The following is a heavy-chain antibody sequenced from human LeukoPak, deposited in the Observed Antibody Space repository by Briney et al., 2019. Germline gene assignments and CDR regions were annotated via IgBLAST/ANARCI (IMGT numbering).Heavy chain of an antibody. V-gene: IGHV1-8*01. CDR3: ARVVLGRYFDWFGYYYYYMDV. D-gene: IGHD3-9*01. CDR1: GYTFTSYD. Sequence: ASVKVSCKASGYTFTSYDINWVRQATGQGLEWMGWMNPNSGNTGYAQKFRGRVTMTRNTSISAAYMELSSLRSEDTAVYYCARVVLGRYFDWFGYYYYYMDVWGKGTTVTVSS. J-gene: IGHJ6*03. CDR2: MNPNSGNT.